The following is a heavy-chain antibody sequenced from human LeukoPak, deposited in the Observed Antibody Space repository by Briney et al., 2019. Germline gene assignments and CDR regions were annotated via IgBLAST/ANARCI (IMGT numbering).Heavy chain of an antibody. V-gene: IGHV3-48*03. D-gene: IGHD4-23*01. CDR2: ISSSGRTI. Sequence: GGSLRLSCAASGFTFSNYEMNWVRQAPGKGLEWVAYISSSGRTIYYADSVKGRFTISRDNAKNSLYLQMNNLRAEDTAIYYCARDLDGGNSFDYWGQGTLVTVSS. CDR1: GFTFSNYE. CDR3: ARDLDGGNSFDY. J-gene: IGHJ4*02.